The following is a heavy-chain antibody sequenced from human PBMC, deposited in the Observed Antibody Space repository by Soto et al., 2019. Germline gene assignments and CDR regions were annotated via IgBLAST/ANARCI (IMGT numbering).Heavy chain of an antibody. J-gene: IGHJ5*02. CDR1: GYTFTSYA. CDR2: INAGNGNT. CDR3: ARARSQLVRGVGWFDP. D-gene: IGHD3-10*01. Sequence: ASVKVSCKASGYTFTSYAMHWVRQAPGQRLEWMGWINAGNGNTKYSQKFQGRVTITRDTSASTAYMELSSLRSEDTAVYYCARARSQLVRGVGWFDPWGQGTLVTVSS. V-gene: IGHV1-3*01.